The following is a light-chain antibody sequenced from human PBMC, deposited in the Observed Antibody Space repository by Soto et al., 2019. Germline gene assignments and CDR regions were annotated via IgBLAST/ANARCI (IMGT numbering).Light chain of an antibody. J-gene: IGLJ2*01. CDR2: SNN. Sequence: QSVLTQPPSASGTPGQRVTISCSGSSSNIGSSTVNWYQHLPGTAPKLLIYSNNARSSGVPDRFSGSKSGTSASLAISGLQSEDEADYYCAAWDDSLNGVEFGGGTKRTVL. CDR1: SSNIGSST. V-gene: IGLV1-44*01. CDR3: AAWDDSLNGVE.